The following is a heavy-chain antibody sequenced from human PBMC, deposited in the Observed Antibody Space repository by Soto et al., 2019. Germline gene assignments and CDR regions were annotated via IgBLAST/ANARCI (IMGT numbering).Heavy chain of an antibody. CDR1: GFTFSSYW. V-gene: IGHV3-7*01. Sequence: GGSLRLSCAASGFTFSSYWMSWVRQAPGKGLEWVANIKQDGSEKYYVDSVKGRFTISRDNAKNSLYLQMNSLRAEDTAVYYCAREDPLYYDILPGSPGLDYRGQGTLLTVSS. J-gene: IGHJ4*02. D-gene: IGHD3-9*01. CDR3: AREDPLYYDILPGSPGLDY. CDR2: IKQDGSEK.